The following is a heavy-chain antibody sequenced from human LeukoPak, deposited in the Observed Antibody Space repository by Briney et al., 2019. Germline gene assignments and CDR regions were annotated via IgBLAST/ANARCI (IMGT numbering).Heavy chain of an antibody. J-gene: IGHJ4*02. D-gene: IGHD3-10*01. Sequence: PSQTLSLTCTVSGGSISSGGYYWSWIRQHPGKGLEWIGYIYYSGSAYYNPSLKSRVTISVDTSENQFSLKLSSVTATDTAVYYCARVNYGSATKEDYWGQGTLVTVSS. CDR3: ARVNYGSATKEDY. V-gene: IGHV4-31*03. CDR1: GGSISSGGYY. CDR2: IYYSGSA.